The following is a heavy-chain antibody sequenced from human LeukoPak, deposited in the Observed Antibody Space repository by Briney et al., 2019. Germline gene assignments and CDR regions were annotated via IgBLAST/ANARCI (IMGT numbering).Heavy chain of an antibody. CDR1: GGSFSGYY. V-gene: IGHV4-34*01. Sequence: PSETLSLTCAVYGGSFSGYYWSWIRQPPGKGLEWIGEINHSGSTNYNPSLKSRVTISVDTSKNQFSLKLSSVTAADTAVYYCARQGPIAAAGESKIFDYWGQGTLVTVSS. CDR2: INHSGST. J-gene: IGHJ4*02. D-gene: IGHD6-13*01. CDR3: ARQGPIAAAGESKIFDY.